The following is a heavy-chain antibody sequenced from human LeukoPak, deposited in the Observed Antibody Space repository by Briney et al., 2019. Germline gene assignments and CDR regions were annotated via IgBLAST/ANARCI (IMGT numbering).Heavy chain of an antibody. CDR2: IYYSGST. CDR1: GGSISSSSYY. CDR3: ARPLNNGHDAFDI. J-gene: IGHJ3*02. D-gene: IGHD1-14*01. Sequence: SETLSLTCTVSGGSISSSSYYWGWIRQPPGKGLEWIGSIYYSGSTYYNPSLKSRVTISVDTSKNQFSLKLSSVTAADTAVYYCARPLNNGHDAFDIWGQGTMVTVSS. V-gene: IGHV4-39*01.